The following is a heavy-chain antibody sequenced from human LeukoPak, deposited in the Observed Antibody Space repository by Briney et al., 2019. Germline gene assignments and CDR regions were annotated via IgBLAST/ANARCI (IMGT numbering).Heavy chain of an antibody. CDR1: GYTFTTHY. CDR3: ARDPMLYSGSFYNWFDP. Sequence: ASVKVSCKASGYTFTTHYMHWVRQAPGQGLEWMGWISVYSGDTNYAQKFQGRVTMTTDTSTSTAYMELRSLRSDDTAVYYCARDPMLYSGSFYNWFDPWGQGTLVTVSS. D-gene: IGHD1-26*01. CDR2: ISVYSGDT. J-gene: IGHJ5*02. V-gene: IGHV1-18*04.